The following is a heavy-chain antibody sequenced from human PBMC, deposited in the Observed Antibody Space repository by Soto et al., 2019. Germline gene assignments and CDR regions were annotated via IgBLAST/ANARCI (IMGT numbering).Heavy chain of an antibody. CDR1: GFTLSSYA. Sequence: QVQLVESGGGVVQPGRSLRLSCAASGFTLSSYAMHWVRQAPGKGLEWVAVTSYDGSNKYYADSVKGRFTISRDNSKNTLYLQMNSLRAEDTAVYYCARAGYYYDSSGPRGFDYWGQGTLVTVSS. V-gene: IGHV3-30-3*01. CDR3: ARAGYYYDSSGPRGFDY. D-gene: IGHD3-22*01. CDR2: TSYDGSNK. J-gene: IGHJ4*02.